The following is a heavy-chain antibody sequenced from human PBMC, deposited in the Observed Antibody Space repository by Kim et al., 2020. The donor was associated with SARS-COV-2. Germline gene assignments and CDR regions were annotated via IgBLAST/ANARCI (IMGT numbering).Heavy chain of an antibody. D-gene: IGHD2-2*01. Sequence: GGSLRLSCAASGFTFSSYWMSWVRQAPGKGLEWVANIKQDGSEKYYVDSVKGRFTISRDNAKNSLYLQMNSLRAEETAVYYCAIELGSSTSCYDYYGMDVWGQGTTFTVSS. V-gene: IGHV3-7*03. CDR1: GFTFSSYW. CDR2: IKQDGSEK. J-gene: IGHJ6*02. CDR3: AIELGSSTSCYDYYGMDV.